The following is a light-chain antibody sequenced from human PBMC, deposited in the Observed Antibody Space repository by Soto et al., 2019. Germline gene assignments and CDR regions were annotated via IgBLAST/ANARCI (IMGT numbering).Light chain of an antibody. Sequence: EIVLTQSPGTLSLSPGERATLSCRASQSVSSSYLAGYQQKPGQAPRLLMSDASTRATGIPDRFSGSGSGTDFTLTINRLEPEDFAVYYCQQYGRSPRTFGQGTKLEIQ. CDR2: DAS. CDR1: QSVSSSY. V-gene: IGKV3-20*01. J-gene: IGKJ2*02. CDR3: QQYGRSPRT.